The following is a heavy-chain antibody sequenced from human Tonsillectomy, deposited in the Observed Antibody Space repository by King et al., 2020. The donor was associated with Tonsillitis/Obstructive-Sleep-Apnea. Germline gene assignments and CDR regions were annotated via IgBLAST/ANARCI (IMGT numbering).Heavy chain of an antibody. CDR1: DDSISSYY. J-gene: IGHJ6*03. Sequence: HVQLQESGPGLVKPSETLSLTCTVSDDSISSYYWSWIRQPPGKGLEWIAYIYYSGTTNYNPSLKSRVTISLDTSKNHFSLKLSSVTAADTAVYYCARTSLDYGDYEFTYYMDVWGKGTTVSVSS. V-gene: IGHV4-59*01. D-gene: IGHD4-17*01. CDR3: ARTSLDYGDYEFTYYMDV. CDR2: IYYSGTT.